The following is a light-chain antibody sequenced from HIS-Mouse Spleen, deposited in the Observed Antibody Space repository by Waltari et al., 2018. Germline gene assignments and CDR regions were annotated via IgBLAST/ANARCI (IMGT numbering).Light chain of an antibody. CDR2: RDS. J-gene: IGLJ3*02. V-gene: IGLV3-9*01. Sequence: SYELTQPLSVSVALGQTARITCGGNNIGSKNVHWYQQKPGQAPVLVIYRDSNRPSGIPERFSGSNSGNTATQTISRAQAGDEADYYCQVWDSSTWVFGGGTKLTVL. CDR1: NIGSKN. CDR3: QVWDSSTWV.